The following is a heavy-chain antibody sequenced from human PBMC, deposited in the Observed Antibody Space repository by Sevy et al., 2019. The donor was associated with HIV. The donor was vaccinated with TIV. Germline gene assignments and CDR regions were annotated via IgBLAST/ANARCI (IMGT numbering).Heavy chain of an antibody. D-gene: IGHD3-22*01. CDR3: VKDAFTYYDSSGRIDV. CDR2: ISSKSGSI. CDR1: GFTFDEYA. V-gene: IGHV3-9*01. Sequence: GGSLRLSCAASGFTFDEYAMHWVRQAPGKGLEWVAGISSKSGSIGYVDSVKGRFTISRDNAKNSLYLQMNSLRGEDTALYYCVKDAFTYYDSSGRIDVWGQGTTVTVSS. J-gene: IGHJ6*02.